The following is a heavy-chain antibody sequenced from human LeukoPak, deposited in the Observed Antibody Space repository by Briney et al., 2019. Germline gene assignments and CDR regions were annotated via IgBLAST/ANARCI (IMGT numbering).Heavy chain of an antibody. Sequence: AGESLKISCKGSGSSFTSYWIGWVRQVPGKGLEWVGIIYPGDSDTRYSPSFQGQVTISADNSLSTAYLQWSSLKASDNAIYYCARHREMATLYDAIDIWGQGTMVTVSS. D-gene: IGHD5-24*01. CDR3: ARHREMATLYDAIDI. J-gene: IGHJ3*02. CDR2: IYPGDSDT. V-gene: IGHV5-51*01. CDR1: GSSFTSYW.